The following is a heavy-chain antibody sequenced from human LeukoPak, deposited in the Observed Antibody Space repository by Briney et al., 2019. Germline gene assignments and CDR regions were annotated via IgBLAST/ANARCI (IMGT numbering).Heavy chain of an antibody. V-gene: IGHV4-38-2*01. CDR3: ARRLIVVVPAARRDNWSDP. D-gene: IGHD2-2*01. CDR1: GYSISSGYY. J-gene: IGHJ5*02. CDR2: IYHSGST. Sequence: KPSETLSLTCAVSGYSISSGYYWGWIRQPPGKGLEWIGSIYHSGSTYYNPSLKSRVTISVDTSKNQFSLKLSSVTAADTAVYYCARRLIVVVPAARRDNWSDPWGQGTLVTVSS.